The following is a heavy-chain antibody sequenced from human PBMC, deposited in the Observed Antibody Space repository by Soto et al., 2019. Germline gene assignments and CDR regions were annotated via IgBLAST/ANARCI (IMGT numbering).Heavy chain of an antibody. D-gene: IGHD6-6*01. CDR3: ARGSSSIGYYYYGMDV. J-gene: IGHJ6*02. CDR1: GVTFSSYA. V-gene: IGHV1-69*13. CDR2: IIPIFGTA. Sequence: GASVKVSCKASGVTFSSYAISWVRQAPGQGLEWMGGIIPIFGTANYAQKFQGRVTITADESTSTAYMELSSLRSEDTAVYYCARGSSSIGYYYYGMDVWGQGTTVTVSS.